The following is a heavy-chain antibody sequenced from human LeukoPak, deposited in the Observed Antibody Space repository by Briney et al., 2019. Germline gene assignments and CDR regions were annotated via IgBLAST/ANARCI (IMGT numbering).Heavy chain of an antibody. J-gene: IGHJ4*02. CDR1: GFTFSSYGM. CDR3: AKDNYGDY. CDR2: IYHSGST. V-gene: IGHV4-4*02. D-gene: IGHD4-11*01. Sequence: GSLRLSCAASGFTFSSYGMSWVRQPPGKGLEWIGEIYHSGSTNYNPPLKSRVTISVDKSKNQFSLKLNSVTAADTAVYYCAKDNYGDYWGQGTLVTVSS.